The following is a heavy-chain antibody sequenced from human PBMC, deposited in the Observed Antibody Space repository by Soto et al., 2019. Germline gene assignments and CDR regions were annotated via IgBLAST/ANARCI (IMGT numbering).Heavy chain of an antibody. Sequence: SETLSLTCTVSGGSISSYYWSWIRQPPGKGLEWIGYIYYSGSTNYNPSLKSRVTISVDTSKNQFSLKLSSVTAADTAVYYCATKSGYSGYDLSGGYYYYYYMDVWGKGTTVTVSS. J-gene: IGHJ6*03. V-gene: IGHV4-59*01. CDR2: IYYSGST. CDR1: GGSISSYY. D-gene: IGHD5-12*01. CDR3: ATKSGYSGYDLSGGYYYYYYMDV.